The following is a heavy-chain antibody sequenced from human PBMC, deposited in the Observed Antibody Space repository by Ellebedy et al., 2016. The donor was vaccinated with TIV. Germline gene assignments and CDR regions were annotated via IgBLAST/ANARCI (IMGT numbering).Heavy chain of an antibody. CDR2: IPRDSDAM. D-gene: IGHD1-1*01. J-gene: IGHJ3*02. CDR3: VRDLHWAFDI. V-gene: IGHV3-48*02. CDR1: GFTFSSFS. Sequence: GESLKISCSASGFTFSSFSMNWVRQAPGKGLEWVSYIPRDSDAMSYADSVKGRFTISRDNAKNSLYLQMNSLRDAHTAVYYCVRDLHWAFDIWGQGTVVTVSS.